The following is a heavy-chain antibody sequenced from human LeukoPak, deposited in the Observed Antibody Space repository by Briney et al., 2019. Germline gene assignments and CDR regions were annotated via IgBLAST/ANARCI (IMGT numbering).Heavy chain of an antibody. J-gene: IGHJ4*02. CDR1: GFTFSSYA. CDR3: AKMYDFWSGYPDY. D-gene: IGHD3-3*01. CDR2: ISGSGGGT. Sequence: GGSLRLSCAASGFTFSSYAMSWVRQAPGKGLEWVSAISGSGGGTYYADSVKGRFTISRDNSKNTLYLQMNSLRAEDTAVYYCAKMYDFWSGYPDYWGQGTLVTASS. V-gene: IGHV3-23*01.